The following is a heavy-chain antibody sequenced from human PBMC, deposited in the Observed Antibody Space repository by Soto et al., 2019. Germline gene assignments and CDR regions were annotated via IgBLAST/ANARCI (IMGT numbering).Heavy chain of an antibody. CDR2: IYYSGST. V-gene: IGHV4-59*01. CDR1: GGSISSYY. J-gene: IGHJ3*02. D-gene: IGHD2-2*01. CDR3: SGGRSGWFINQLLTAFDI. Sequence: QVQLQESGPGLVKPSETLSLTCTVSGGSISSYYWSWIRQPPGKGLEWIGSIYYSGSTNYNPSLKSRFTISVDTSKNQFSLKLSSVSAADTALYYCSGGRSGWFINQLLTAFDIWGQGTMVTGAS.